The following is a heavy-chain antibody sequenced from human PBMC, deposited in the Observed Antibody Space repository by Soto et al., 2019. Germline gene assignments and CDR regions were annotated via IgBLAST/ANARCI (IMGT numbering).Heavy chain of an antibody. Sequence: QVQLVQSGAEVKKPGASVKVSCKASGYTFTSYGISWVRQAPGQGLEWMGWISAYNGNTNYAQKLQGRVTMTTDTSTSTAYMELRSLRSDATAVYYCARDSKGQGVGATWWFDPWGQGTLVTVSS. CDR3: ARDSKGQGVGATWWFDP. V-gene: IGHV1-18*01. CDR1: GYTFTSYG. J-gene: IGHJ5*02. CDR2: ISAYNGNT. D-gene: IGHD1-26*01.